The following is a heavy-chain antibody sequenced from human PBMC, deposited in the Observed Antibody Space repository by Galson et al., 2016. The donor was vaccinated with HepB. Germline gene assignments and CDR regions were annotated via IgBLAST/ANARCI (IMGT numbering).Heavy chain of an antibody. Sequence: SETLSLTCTVSGGSISSYYWSWIRQPPGKGLECIGYIFYSGSTNYNPSLKSRLTISVDTSKNQVSLKLSSVTAADTAVYYCARIISGWFDPWGQGTLVTVSS. D-gene: IGHD3-10*01. J-gene: IGHJ5*02. CDR1: GGSISSYY. V-gene: IGHV4-59*01. CDR3: ARIISGWFDP. CDR2: IFYSGST.